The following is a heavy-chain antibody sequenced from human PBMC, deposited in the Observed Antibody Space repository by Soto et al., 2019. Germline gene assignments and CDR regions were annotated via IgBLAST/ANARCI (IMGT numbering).Heavy chain of an antibody. D-gene: IGHD3-10*01. V-gene: IGHV3-53*01. CDR1: GFSVSSSH. CDR2: IYSGGAT. J-gene: IGHJ5*02. CDR3: AKLGPYGSESYSFRYNWIDP. Sequence: GGSLRLSCAASGFSVSSSHMIWVRQAPGKGLECVSVIYSGGATYYAVSVKGRFTISRDRSKNTVYLQMDGLRTEDTAVYHCAKLGPYGSESYSFRYNWIDPWGQGTLVTVSS.